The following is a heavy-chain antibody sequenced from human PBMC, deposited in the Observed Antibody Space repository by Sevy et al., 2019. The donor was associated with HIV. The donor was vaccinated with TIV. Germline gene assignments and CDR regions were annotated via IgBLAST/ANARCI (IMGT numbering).Heavy chain of an antibody. CDR1: GGSISSGGYY. CDR2: IYYSGNT. Sequence: SETLSLTCTVSGGSISSGGYYWSWIRQHPGKGLEWIGYIYYSGNTYYNPSLKSRVTISVDTSKNQFSLKLSSVTASDTAVYYCARTTTVNLHYYGMDVWGQGTTVTVSS. V-gene: IGHV4-31*03. CDR3: ARTTTVNLHYYGMDV. J-gene: IGHJ6*02. D-gene: IGHD4-17*01.